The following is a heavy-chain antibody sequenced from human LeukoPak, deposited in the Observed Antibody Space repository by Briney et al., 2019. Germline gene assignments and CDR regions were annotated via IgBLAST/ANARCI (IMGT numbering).Heavy chain of an antibody. D-gene: IGHD6-19*01. Sequence: ASVKVSCKASGYTFTSYAMHWVRQAPGQRLEWMGWINAGNGNTKYSQKFQGRVTITRDTSASTAYMELSSLRSEDTAVYYCARDDEWLEYFGYWGQGTLVTVSS. CDR1: GYTFTSYA. CDR3: ARDDEWLEYFGY. V-gene: IGHV1-3*01. CDR2: INAGNGNT. J-gene: IGHJ4*02.